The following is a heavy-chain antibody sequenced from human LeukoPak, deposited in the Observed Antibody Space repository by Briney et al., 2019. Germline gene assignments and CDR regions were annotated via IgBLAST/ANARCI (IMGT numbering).Heavy chain of an antibody. CDR3: ARGASHYGSGSYFVY. CDR1: GGSFSGYY. V-gene: IGHV4-34*01. Sequence: SETLSLTCAVYGGSFSGYYWSWIRQPPGKGLEWIGEINHSGSTNYNPSPKSRVTISVDTSKNQFSLKLSSVTAADTAVYYCARGASHYGSGSYFVYWGQGTLVTVSS. D-gene: IGHD3-10*01. J-gene: IGHJ4*02. CDR2: INHSGST.